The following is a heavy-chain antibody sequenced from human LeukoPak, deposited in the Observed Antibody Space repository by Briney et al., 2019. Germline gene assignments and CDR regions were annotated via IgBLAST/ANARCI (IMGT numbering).Heavy chain of an antibody. Sequence: GASVKVSCKASGGTFSSYAISWVRQAPGQGLEWMGGIIPIFGTAIYAQKFQGRVTITADESTSTAYMELSSLRSEDTAVYYCARSYNWNYMGTFDYWGQGTLVTVSS. CDR3: ARSYNWNYMGTFDY. CDR1: GGTFSSYA. J-gene: IGHJ4*02. D-gene: IGHD1-7*01. CDR2: IIPIFGTA. V-gene: IGHV1-69*13.